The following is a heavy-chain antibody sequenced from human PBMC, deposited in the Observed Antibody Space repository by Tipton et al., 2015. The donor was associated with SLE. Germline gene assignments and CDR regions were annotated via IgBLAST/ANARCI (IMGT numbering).Heavy chain of an antibody. J-gene: IGHJ3*02. CDR3: ARGSDRSGYFGAFDI. CDR1: GGSISSGGYY. D-gene: IGHD3-22*01. Sequence: TLSLTCTVSGGSISSGGYYWSWIRQSPGKGLEWIGYISYSGSTNYNSSLKSRLTISVDTSKNQFSLKLSSVTAADTAVYYCARGSDRSGYFGAFDIWGQGATVTVSS. V-gene: IGHV4-31*03. CDR2: ISYSGST.